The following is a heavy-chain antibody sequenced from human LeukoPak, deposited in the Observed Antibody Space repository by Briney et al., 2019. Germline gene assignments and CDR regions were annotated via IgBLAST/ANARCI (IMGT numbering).Heavy chain of an antibody. Sequence: GGSLRLSCAASGFTFSSYAMHWVRQAPGKGLEWVAVISYDGSNKYYADSVKGRFTISRDNSKNTLYLQMNSLRAEDTAVYYCASLVGYYYDSSGYPLADYWGQGTLVTVSS. J-gene: IGHJ4*02. CDR3: ASLVGYYYDSSGYPLADY. D-gene: IGHD3-22*01. V-gene: IGHV3-30*04. CDR2: ISYDGSNK. CDR1: GFTFSSYA.